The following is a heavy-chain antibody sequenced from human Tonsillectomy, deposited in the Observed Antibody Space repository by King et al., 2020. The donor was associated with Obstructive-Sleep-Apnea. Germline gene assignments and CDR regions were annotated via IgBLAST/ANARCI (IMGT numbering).Heavy chain of an antibody. D-gene: IGHD1-26*01. J-gene: IGHJ6*02. CDR2: ISYDGSNK. V-gene: IGHV3-30*18. Sequence: VQLVESGGGVVQPGRSLRLSCAASGFTFSSYGMHWVRQAPGKGLGGGAVISYDGSNKYYADCVKGRFTISRDNSKKRLYLQMNSLGAEDTSVYYCAKDVYSGSYIYYYYGMDVWGQGTTVTVSS. CDR3: AKDVYSGSYIYYYYGMDV. CDR1: GFTFSSYG.